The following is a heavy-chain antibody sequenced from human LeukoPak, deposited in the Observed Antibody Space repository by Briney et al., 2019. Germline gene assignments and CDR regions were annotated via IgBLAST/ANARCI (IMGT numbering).Heavy chain of an antibody. V-gene: IGHV1-2*02. J-gene: IGHJ4*02. D-gene: IGHD3-22*01. CDR3: ARDPAGYYDSSGYVDY. CDR2: INPNSGGT. CDR1: GYTFTGYY. Sequence: ASVKVSCKASGYTFTGYYTHWVRQAPGQGLEWMGWINPNSGGTNYEQKFQGRVTMTRDTSISTAYMELSRLRSDDTAVYYCARDPAGYYDSSGYVDYWGQGTLVTVSS.